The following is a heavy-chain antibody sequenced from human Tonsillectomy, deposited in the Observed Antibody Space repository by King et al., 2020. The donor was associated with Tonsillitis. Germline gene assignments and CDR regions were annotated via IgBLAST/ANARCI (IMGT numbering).Heavy chain of an antibody. CDR2: MSSSGTNI. V-gene: IGHV3-11*01. CDR1: GFTFSDYY. Sequence: VQLVESGGGLVKPGGSLRLSCAASGFTFSDYYVSWIRQAPGKGLEWISYMSSSGTNIYYADSVKGRFTISRDNAKNSLYLQMNSLRSEDTAVYYCAGGAAAGTSGVWGQETTVTVSS. D-gene: IGHD6-13*01. CDR3: AGGAAAGTSGV. J-gene: IGHJ6*02.